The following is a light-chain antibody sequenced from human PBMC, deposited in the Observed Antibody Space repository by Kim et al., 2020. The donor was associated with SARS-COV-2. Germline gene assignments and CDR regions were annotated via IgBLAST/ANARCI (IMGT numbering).Light chain of an antibody. CDR3: SSYTTSSTLL. Sequence: GQSITIFCTGSNSGIGAYNYVSWYQHLPGKAPKLIIYDVTKRPSGVSDHFSGSKSGNTASLTISGLQAADEADYYCSSYTTSSTLLFGGGTQLTVL. V-gene: IGLV2-14*03. CDR1: NSGIGAYNY. CDR2: DVT. J-gene: IGLJ2*01.